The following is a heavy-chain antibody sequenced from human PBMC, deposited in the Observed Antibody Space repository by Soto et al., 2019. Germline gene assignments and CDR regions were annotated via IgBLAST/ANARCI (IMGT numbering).Heavy chain of an antibody. CDR3: ARHDWAKPFDY. V-gene: IGHV4-39*01. CDR2: IYYSGST. D-gene: IGHD3-9*01. CDR1: GGSISSSRYY. J-gene: IGHJ4*02. Sequence: SETMSLTCTVSGGSISSSRYYWGWIRQPPGKGLEWIGSIYYSGSTYYNPSLKSRVTISVDTSKNQFSLKLSSVTAADTAVYYCARHDWAKPFDYWGQGTLVTVSS.